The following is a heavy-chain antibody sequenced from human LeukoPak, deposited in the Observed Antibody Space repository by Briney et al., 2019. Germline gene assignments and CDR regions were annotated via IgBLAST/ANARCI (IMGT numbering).Heavy chain of an antibody. CDR3: AKAWPYCSSTSCYQANYYGMDV. J-gene: IGHJ6*02. V-gene: IGHV3-23*01. CDR1: GFTFSSYA. CDR2: ISGSGGST. D-gene: IGHD2-2*01. Sequence: QSGGSLRLSCAASGFTFSSYAMSWVRQAPGKGLEWVSAISGSGGSTYYADSMKGRFTISRDNSKNTLYLQMNSLRAEDTAVYYCAKAWPYCSSTSCYQANYYGMDVWGQGTTVTVSS.